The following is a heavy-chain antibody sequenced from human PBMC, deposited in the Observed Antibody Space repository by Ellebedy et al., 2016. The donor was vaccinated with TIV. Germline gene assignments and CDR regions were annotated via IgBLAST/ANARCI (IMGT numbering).Heavy chain of an antibody. Sequence: GESLKISCAASGFTFSSYSMNWVRQAPGKGLEWLSSITSSGAYIYYADSVKGRFSISRDNAKNSLYLQLDSLRAEDTAVYYCASDPYSGSYGADYYYYMDIWGKGTTVTVSS. V-gene: IGHV3-21*01. CDR2: ITSSGAYI. CDR1: GFTFSSYS. J-gene: IGHJ6*03. CDR3: ASDPYSGSYGADYYYYMDI. D-gene: IGHD6-13*01.